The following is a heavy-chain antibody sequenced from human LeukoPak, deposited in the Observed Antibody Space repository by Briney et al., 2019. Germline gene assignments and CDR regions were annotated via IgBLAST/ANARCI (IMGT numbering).Heavy chain of an antibody. CDR2: ITTDGSST. D-gene: IGHD2-2*01. CDR1: GFTFSRYW. J-gene: IGHJ4*02. CDR3: AREPDWAYCSSTSCYGGY. V-gene: IGHV3-74*01. Sequence: GGSLRLSCADSGFTFSRYWMHWVRQAPGKGLVWVLHITTDGSSTSYADSVKGRFTISRDNAKNSLYLQMNSLRAEDTAVYYCAREPDWAYCSSTSCYGGYWGQGTLVTVSS.